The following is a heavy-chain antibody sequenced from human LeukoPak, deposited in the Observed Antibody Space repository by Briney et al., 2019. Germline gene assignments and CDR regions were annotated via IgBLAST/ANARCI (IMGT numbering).Heavy chain of an antibody. CDR2: INHSGST. J-gene: IGHJ2*01. Sequence: SETLSLTCAVYGGSFGGYYWSWIRQPPGKGLEWIGEINHSGSTNYNPSLKSRVTISVDTSKNQFSLKLSSVTAADTAVYYCARVPRHCSSTSCYFWYFDLWGRGTLVTVSS. V-gene: IGHV4-34*01. CDR1: GGSFGGYY. D-gene: IGHD2-2*01. CDR3: ARVPRHCSSTSCYFWYFDL.